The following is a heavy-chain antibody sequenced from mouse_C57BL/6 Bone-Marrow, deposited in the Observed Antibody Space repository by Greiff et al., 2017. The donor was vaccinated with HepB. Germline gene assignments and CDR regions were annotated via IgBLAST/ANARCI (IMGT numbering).Heavy chain of an antibody. J-gene: IGHJ2*01. CDR2: IRNKANNHAT. D-gene: IGHD1-1*01. CDR1: GFTFSDAW. Sequence: EVKLQESGGGLVQPGGSMKLSCAASGFTFSDAWMDWVRQSPEKGLEWVAEIRNKANNHATYYAESVKGRFTISRDDSKSSVYLQMNSLRAEDTGIYYCTRTYYYGSSGYYFDYWGQGTTLTVSS. CDR3: TRTYYYGSSGYYFDY. V-gene: IGHV6-6*01.